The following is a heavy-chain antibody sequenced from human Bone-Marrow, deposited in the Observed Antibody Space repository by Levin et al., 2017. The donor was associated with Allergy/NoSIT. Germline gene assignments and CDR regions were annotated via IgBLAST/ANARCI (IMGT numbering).Heavy chain of an antibody. Sequence: GGSLRLSCVASGFTFRSYGMHWVRQAPGKGLEWVAVVWYDENDKYYADSVKGRFTISADNSKNTLYLQMSSLGADDTAVYYCARDKGYRYGYEYWGRGTPVTVSS. CDR2: VWYDENDK. CDR3: ARDKGYRYGYEY. D-gene: IGHD5-18*01. J-gene: IGHJ4*02. CDR1: GFTFRSYG. V-gene: IGHV3-33*01.